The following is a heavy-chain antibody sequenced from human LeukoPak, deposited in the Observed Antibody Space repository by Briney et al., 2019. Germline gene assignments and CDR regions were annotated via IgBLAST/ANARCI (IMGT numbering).Heavy chain of an antibody. J-gene: IGHJ4*02. D-gene: IGHD6-13*01. CDR1: GFTFSSYS. V-gene: IGHV3-48*01. CDR2: ISSSSSST. CDR3: AKLYSALPGFDY. Sequence: GGSLRLSCAASGFTFSSYSMNWVREAPRKGLEWVSYISSSSSSTYYADSVKGRFSISRDNAKNSLYLQMNSLRAEDTAVYYCAKLYSALPGFDYWGQGTLVTVSS.